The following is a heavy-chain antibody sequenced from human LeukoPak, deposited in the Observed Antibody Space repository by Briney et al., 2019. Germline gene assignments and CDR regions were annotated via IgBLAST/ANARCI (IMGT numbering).Heavy chain of an antibody. CDR1: GFTFTFSTSG. D-gene: IGHD1-26*01. CDR2: INSDGSST. V-gene: IGHV3-74*01. Sequence: GGSLRLSCAASGFTFTFSTSGMHWVRQAPGKGLVWVSRINSDGSSTTYADSVKGRFTISRDNAKNTLYLQMNSLRAEDTAVYYCAKGEWELSYYNYYYMDVWAKGTTVTVSS. CDR3: AKGEWELSYYNYYYMDV. J-gene: IGHJ6*03.